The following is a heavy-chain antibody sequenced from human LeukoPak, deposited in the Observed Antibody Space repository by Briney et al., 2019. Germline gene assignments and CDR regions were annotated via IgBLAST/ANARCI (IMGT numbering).Heavy chain of an antibody. CDR1: GGSISSYY. D-gene: IGHD1-14*01. CDR2: IYYSGST. J-gene: IGHJ6*02. V-gene: IGHV4-59*01. Sequence: KSSETLSLTCTVSGGSISSYYWSRIRQPPGKGLEWIGYIYYSGSTNYNPSLKSRVTISVDTSKNQFSLKLSSVTAADTAVYYCARDGLSEPYYYGMDVWGQGTTVTVSS. CDR3: ARDGLSEPYYYGMDV.